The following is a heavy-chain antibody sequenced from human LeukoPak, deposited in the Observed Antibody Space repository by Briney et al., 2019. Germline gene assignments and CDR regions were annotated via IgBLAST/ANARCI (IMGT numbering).Heavy chain of an antibody. J-gene: IGHJ4*02. CDR3: ARDYCSSTSCRTWEDY. D-gene: IGHD2-2*01. CDR2: ISAYNVNT. Sequence: ASVKVSCKASGYTFTSYGISWVRQAPGQGLEWMGWISAYNVNTNYAQKLQGRVTMTTDTSTSTAYMELRSLRSDDTAVYYCARDYCSSTSCRTWEDYWGQGTLVTVSS. V-gene: IGHV1-18*01. CDR1: GYTFTSYG.